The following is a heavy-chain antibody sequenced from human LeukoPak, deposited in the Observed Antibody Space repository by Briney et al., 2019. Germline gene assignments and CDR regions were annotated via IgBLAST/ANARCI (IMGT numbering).Heavy chain of an antibody. V-gene: IGHV1-24*01. J-gene: IGHJ4*02. Sequence: ASVKVSCKLSVYTLTELSMHCVRHTPGKGLVWMGGFDPEDGETIYTHKFQGRVTMTEETSTDTAYMELSRLRSEDTAVYYCATVGGDYWGQGTLVTVSS. CDR2: FDPEDGET. CDR1: VYTLTELS. CDR3: ATVGGDY.